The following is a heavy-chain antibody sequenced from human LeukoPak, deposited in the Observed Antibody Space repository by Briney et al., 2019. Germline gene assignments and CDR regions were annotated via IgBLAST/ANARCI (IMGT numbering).Heavy chain of an antibody. CDR3: AKGRGYSYGLIDY. CDR2: ISYDGSNK. CDR1: GFTFSSYG. Sequence: GGSPRLSCAASGFTFSSYGMHWVRQAPGKGLEWVAVISYDGSNKYYADSVKGRFTISRDNSKNTLYLQMNSLRAEDTAVYYCAKGRGYSYGLIDYWGQGTLVTVSS. J-gene: IGHJ4*02. V-gene: IGHV3-30*18. D-gene: IGHD5-18*01.